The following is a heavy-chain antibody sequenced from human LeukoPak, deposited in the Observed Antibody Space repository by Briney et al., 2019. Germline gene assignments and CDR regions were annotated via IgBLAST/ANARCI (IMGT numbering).Heavy chain of an antibody. V-gene: IGHV3-43*02. CDR3: AKVGPWLANDF. CDR1: GFTFDDYA. CDR2: ISADGAGT. Sequence: GGSLRLSSAASGFTFDDYAMHWVRQPPGKGLEWVSLISADGAGTSYANSVKGRFTISRDNSKNLLFLQMNGLRTEDTAFYFCAKVGPWLANDFWGQGILVTVSS. J-gene: IGHJ4*02. D-gene: IGHD6-19*01.